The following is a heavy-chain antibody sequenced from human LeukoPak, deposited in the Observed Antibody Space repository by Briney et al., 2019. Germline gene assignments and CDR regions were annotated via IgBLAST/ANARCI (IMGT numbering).Heavy chain of an antibody. D-gene: IGHD5-12*01. V-gene: IGHV1-69*05. J-gene: IGHJ5*02. Sequence: ASVKVSCKASGGTFSKYALSWVRQAPGQGLEWMGAIIPFLGTSNYPPKFQDRVTITTDESTSTAYMDLISLRSDDTAVYYCARAQAGNYDWPLDLWGQGTLVTVSS. CDR1: GGTFSKYA. CDR2: IIPFLGTS. CDR3: ARAQAGNYDWPLDL.